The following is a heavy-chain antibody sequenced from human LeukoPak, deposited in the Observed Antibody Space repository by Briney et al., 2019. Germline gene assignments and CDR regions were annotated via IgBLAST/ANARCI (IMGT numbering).Heavy chain of an antibody. CDR1: GFIFSGFA. D-gene: IGHD1-26*01. CDR3: AKMKGHPLPKYYMDV. J-gene: IGHJ6*01. Sequence: SGGSLTLFCAASGFIFSGFAMIWVRRSRGKALEWGLCISGTGDNTLYADSVKGRFTISRDNSKNTLYLEMNSLRAEDTAIYYCAKMKGHPLPKYYMDVWGQGTTVTVSS. CDR2: ISGTGDNT. V-gene: IGHV3-23*01.